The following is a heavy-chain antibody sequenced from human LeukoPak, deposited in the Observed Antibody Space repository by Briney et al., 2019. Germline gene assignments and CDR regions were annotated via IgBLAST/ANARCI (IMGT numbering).Heavy chain of an antibody. V-gene: IGHV4-4*07. CDR1: GFTFSRYW. CDR3: GRQGYIGAHYFLDF. D-gene: IGHD2-15*01. CDR2: IYTTGTT. J-gene: IGHJ4*02. Sequence: GSLRLSCAPSGFTFSRYWMTWARQPPGKGLEWIGRIYTTGTTQYNPSLKSRVTMSIDTSTNQFSLNLKSMTAADTAVYYCGRQGYIGAHYFLDFWRQGTLVAVS.